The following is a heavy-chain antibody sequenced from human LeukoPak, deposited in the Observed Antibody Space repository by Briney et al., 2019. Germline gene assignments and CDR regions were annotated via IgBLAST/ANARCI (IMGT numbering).Heavy chain of an antibody. D-gene: IGHD2-2*01. CDR1: GYTFTSYG. Sequence: GASVKVSCKASGYTFTSYGISWVRQAPGQGLEWMGWISAYNGNTNYAQKLQGRVTMTTDTSTRTAYMELSRIRSDDTAVFYCGRGGCSSPSCYGPHYMDVWGKGTTVTVSS. J-gene: IGHJ6*03. CDR3: GRGGCSSPSCYGPHYMDV. V-gene: IGHV1-18*01. CDR2: ISAYNGNT.